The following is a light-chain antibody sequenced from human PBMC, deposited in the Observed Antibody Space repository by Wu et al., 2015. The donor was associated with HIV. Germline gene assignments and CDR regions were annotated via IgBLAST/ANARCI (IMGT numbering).Light chain of an antibody. V-gene: IGKV1-39*01. CDR1: QSISSF. CDR3: QQFNNYLIT. J-gene: IGKJ4*01. Sequence: DIQMTQSPSSLSASVGDRVTIICRASQSISSFLNWYQQKPGKAPKPLIYGASTLQSGVPSRFSGSGSGTDFTLTISSLQPEDFATYYCQQFNNYLITFGGGTKVEIK. CDR2: GAS.